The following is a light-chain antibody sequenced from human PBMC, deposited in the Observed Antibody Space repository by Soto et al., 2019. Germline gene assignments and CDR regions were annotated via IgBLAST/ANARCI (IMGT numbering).Light chain of an antibody. CDR3: QQTFSPPYT. V-gene: IGKV1-39*01. CDR2: VAS. J-gene: IGKJ2*01. CDR1: QSISNS. Sequence: DIQMTQSLSSLSASVGDTVTITCRASQSISNSLSWYQQKPGKAPKFLIYVASTLQRGVPSMFSGSGSGTDFTLTISSLQPEDVATYYCQQTFSPPYTFGQGTKLEIK.